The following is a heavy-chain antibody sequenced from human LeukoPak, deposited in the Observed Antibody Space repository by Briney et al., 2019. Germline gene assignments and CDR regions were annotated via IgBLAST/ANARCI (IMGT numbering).Heavy chain of an antibody. D-gene: IGHD3-3*01. J-gene: IGHJ4*02. V-gene: IGHV5-51*01. CDR3: ARLSARLLDH. CDR1: GDTFTTYW. CDR2: IYPGDSET. Sequence: NLGESLKISCKGSGDTFTTYWIGWVRQLPGKGLEWMGIIYPGDSETRYSPSFQGQVTMSVDKSSSTAYLQWASLKASDTATYFCARLSARLLDHWGQGTRVTVSS.